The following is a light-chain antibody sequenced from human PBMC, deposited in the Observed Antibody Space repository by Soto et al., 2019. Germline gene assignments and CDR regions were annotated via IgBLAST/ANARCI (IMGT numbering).Light chain of an antibody. CDR3: QQRSNWPPEIT. CDR1: QSVSSY. Sequence: EIVLTQSPATLSLSPGERATLSCRASQSVSSYLAWYQQKPGQAPRLLIYDASNRATGIPARFSGSGSGTDVTLPISSLEPEYFAVYYCQQRSNWPPEITFGQGTRLEIK. V-gene: IGKV3-11*01. J-gene: IGKJ5*01. CDR2: DAS.